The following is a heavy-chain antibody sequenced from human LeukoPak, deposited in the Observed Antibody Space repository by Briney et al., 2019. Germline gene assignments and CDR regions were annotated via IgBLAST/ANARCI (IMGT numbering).Heavy chain of an antibody. J-gene: IGHJ5*02. CDR2: ISWDMGGI. V-gene: IGHV3-9*01. D-gene: IGHD6-13*01. Sequence: GGCLRLSWAASGFTYDDYAMHWVRPVPGKGLEWVSGISWDMGGIGYADSVEGRSTISRDNAKNSLYLQMNSLRAEDTALYYCAKDRHSPFIAAAGPFDPWGQGTLVTVSS. CDR3: AKDRHSPFIAAAGPFDP. CDR1: GFTYDDYA.